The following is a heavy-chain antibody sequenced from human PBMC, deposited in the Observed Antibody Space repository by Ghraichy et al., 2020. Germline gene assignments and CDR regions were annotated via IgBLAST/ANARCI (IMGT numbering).Heavy chain of an antibody. D-gene: IGHD6-19*01. J-gene: IGHJ5*02. CDR1: GFTFGDYA. CDR2: IRSKAYGGTT. CDR3: TRDRDSGWVYNWFDP. V-gene: IGHV3-49*03. Sequence: GGSLRLSCTASGFTFGDYAMSWFRQAPGKGLEWVGFIRSKAYGGTTEYAASVKGRFTISRDDSKSIAYLQMNSLKTEDTAVYYCTRDRDSGWVYNWFDPWGQGTLVTVSS.